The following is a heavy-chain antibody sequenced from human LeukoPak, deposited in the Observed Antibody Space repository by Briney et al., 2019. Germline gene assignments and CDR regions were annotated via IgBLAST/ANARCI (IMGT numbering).Heavy chain of an antibody. J-gene: IGHJ4*02. Sequence: GGSLRLSCAASGFTFSSYVMSWVRQAPGKGLEWVSAISGSGGSTYYADSVKGRFTISRDNSKNTLYLQMNSLRAEDTAVYYCAKDVVGSYYYFDYWGQGTLVTVSS. D-gene: IGHD1-26*01. V-gene: IGHV3-23*01. CDR2: ISGSGGST. CDR3: AKDVVGSYYYFDY. CDR1: GFTFSSYV.